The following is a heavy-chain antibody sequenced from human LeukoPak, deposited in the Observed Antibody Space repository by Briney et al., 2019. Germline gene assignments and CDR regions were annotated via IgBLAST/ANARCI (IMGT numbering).Heavy chain of an antibody. J-gene: IGHJ4*02. Sequence: GASVKVSCKASGYTFTGYYMHWVRQAPGQGLEWMGWINPNSGGTNYAQKFQGRVTMTRDTSISTAYMELSRLRSDDTAVYYCARARFTMVRGVQDYWGQGTLVTVSS. CDR1: GYTFTGYY. CDR3: ARARFTMVRGVQDY. D-gene: IGHD3-10*01. CDR2: INPNSGGT. V-gene: IGHV1-2*02.